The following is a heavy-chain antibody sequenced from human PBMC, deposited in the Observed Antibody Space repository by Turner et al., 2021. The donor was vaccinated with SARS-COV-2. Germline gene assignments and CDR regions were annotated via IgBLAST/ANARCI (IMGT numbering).Heavy chain of an antibody. J-gene: IGHJ6*02. D-gene: IGHD1-1*01. CDR1: GGSISSSNYY. CDR3: ARHQGSTSGYDHGMNV. CDR2: FYKIGSI. Sequence: QLQLQESGPGLVKPSETLSLPCTVPGGSISSSNYYWGWIRQPPGKGLVWIGYFYKIGSIDYNPTLRSRFTISVDTSKNQLSLNLISMTAADTAVYYCARHQGSTSGYDHGMNVWGQGTAVIVSS. V-gene: IGHV4-61*05.